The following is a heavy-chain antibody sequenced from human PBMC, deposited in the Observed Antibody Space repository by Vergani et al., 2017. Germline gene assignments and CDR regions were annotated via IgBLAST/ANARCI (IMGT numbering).Heavy chain of an antibody. Sequence: QVQLVQSGAEVKKPGASVKVSCKASGYTFTSYSMHWVRQAPGQGLEWMGIINPRGGSTSYAQKFQGRVTMTRDTSTSTVYMGLSSLRSEDTAVYYCAGGGIVVVVAAPRLGYYGMDVWGQGTTVTVSS. D-gene: IGHD2-15*01. V-gene: IGHV1-46*01. CDR2: INPRGGST. J-gene: IGHJ6*02. CDR3: AGGGIVVVVAAPRLGYYGMDV. CDR1: GYTFTSYS.